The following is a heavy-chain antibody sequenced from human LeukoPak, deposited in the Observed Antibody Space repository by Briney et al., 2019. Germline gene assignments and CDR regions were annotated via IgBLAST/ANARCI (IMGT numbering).Heavy chain of an antibody. CDR2: IKPGGNEK. J-gene: IGHJ3*01. CDR1: GFTFNNYW. D-gene: IGHD3-3*01. V-gene: IGHV3-7*03. Sequence: GGSLRLSCAASGFTFNNYWMTWVRQGPGKGLEWVANIKPGGNEKYYVDSVKGRFTICRDNVKNSLYLQMNSLRAEDTAIYYCATFRFLGTWGQGTMVTVSP. CDR3: ATFRFLGT.